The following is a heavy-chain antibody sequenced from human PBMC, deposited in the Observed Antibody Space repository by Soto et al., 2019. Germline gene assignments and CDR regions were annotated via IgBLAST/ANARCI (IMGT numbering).Heavy chain of an antibody. V-gene: IGHV3-23*01. CDR3: ARGDDIVTGPIFEY. CDR2: VSGSGGST. Sequence: EVQLLESGGGLVQPGGSLKLSCAASGFPFSINSMSWVRRAPGKGLEWVSSVSGSGGSTYYADSVKGRFTISRDNSWNTLSLQMNSLRADDTAVYYCARGDDIVTGPIFEYWGQGTLVTVSS. CDR1: GFPFSINS. D-gene: IGHD3-9*01. J-gene: IGHJ4*02.